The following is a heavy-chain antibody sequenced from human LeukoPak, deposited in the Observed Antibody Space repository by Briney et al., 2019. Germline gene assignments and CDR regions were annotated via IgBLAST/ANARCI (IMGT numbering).Heavy chain of an antibody. CDR2: IYRAGST. CDR3: ARTYYYDSSGYYF. Sequence: GGSLRLSCAASGFTFSNAWMSWVHQAPGKGLEWVSIIYRAGSTKYADSVKGRFTISRDNSKNTLYLQMNSLRTEDTAVYYCARTYYYDSSGYYFWGQGTLVTVSS. V-gene: IGHV3-66*01. J-gene: IGHJ4*02. D-gene: IGHD3-22*01. CDR1: GFTFSNAW.